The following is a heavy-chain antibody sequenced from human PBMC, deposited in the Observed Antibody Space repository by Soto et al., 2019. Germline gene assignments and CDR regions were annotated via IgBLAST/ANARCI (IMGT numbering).Heavy chain of an antibody. CDR2: IYYSGST. CDR1: GGSISSGGYS. CDR3: ARMVRGNSNFDY. Sequence: PSETLSLTCAVSGGSISSGGYSWSWIRQPPGKGLEWIGYIYYSGSTYYNPSLKSRVTISVDTSKNQFSLKLSSVTAADTAVYYCARMVRGNSNFDYWGQGTLVTVSS. V-gene: IGHV4-30-2*03. D-gene: IGHD3-10*01. J-gene: IGHJ4*02.